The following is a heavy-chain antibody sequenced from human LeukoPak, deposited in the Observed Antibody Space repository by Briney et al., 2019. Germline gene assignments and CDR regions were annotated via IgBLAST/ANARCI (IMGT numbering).Heavy chain of an antibody. CDR3: ASGVSIWLGNAFDF. Sequence: GGSLRLSCAASGFTFSSYGMHWVRQAPGKGLEWVSSISSSSSYIYYADSVKGRFTISRDNSKNTLYLQMNSLRPEDTAVYYCASGVSIWLGNAFDFWGQGTMVTVSS. CDR1: GFTFSSYG. V-gene: IGHV3-21*01. J-gene: IGHJ3*01. D-gene: IGHD3-10*01. CDR2: ISSSSSYI.